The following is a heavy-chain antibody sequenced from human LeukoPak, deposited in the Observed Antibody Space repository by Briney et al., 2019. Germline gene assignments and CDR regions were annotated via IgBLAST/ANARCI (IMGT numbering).Heavy chain of an antibody. J-gene: IGHJ4*02. D-gene: IGHD2-2*01. V-gene: IGHV3-21*05. CDR3: ARDTFQPGLIDS. CDR2: INTDSSDI. CDR1: GFTFSRYA. Sequence: PGGSLRLSCAASGFTFSRYAMNWVRQAPGKGLEWVSYINTDSSDIRYADSVKGRFTISRDNARNTLYLQLSSLRAEDSGVYYCARDTFQPGLIDSWGQGTLVTVSS.